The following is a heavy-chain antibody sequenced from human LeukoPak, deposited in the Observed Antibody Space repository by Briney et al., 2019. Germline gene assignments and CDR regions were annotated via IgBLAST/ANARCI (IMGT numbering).Heavy chain of an antibody. CDR2: ISSSGSTI. Sequence: PGGSLRLSCAASGFTFSGYEVNWVRQAPGKGLEWVSYISSSGSTIYYADSVKGRFTIPRDNAKNSLYLQMNSLRAEDTAVYYCAELGITMIGGVWGKGTTVTISS. J-gene: IGHJ6*04. CDR3: AELGITMIGGV. CDR1: GFTFSGYE. V-gene: IGHV3-48*03. D-gene: IGHD3-10*02.